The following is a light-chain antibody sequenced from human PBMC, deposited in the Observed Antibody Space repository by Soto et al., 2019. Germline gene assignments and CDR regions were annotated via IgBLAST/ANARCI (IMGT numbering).Light chain of an antibody. Sequence: EIVMTQSPATLSVSPGERATLSCRASQSVSSSLASYQQKPSQFTRLLSSVASARATGIPATLSGSGSGTELTLLISSLQYEDFAVYYCQQYNNWPRTFGQGTKVDIK. CDR2: VAS. J-gene: IGKJ1*01. CDR1: QSVSSS. V-gene: IGKV3-15*01. CDR3: QQYNNWPRT.